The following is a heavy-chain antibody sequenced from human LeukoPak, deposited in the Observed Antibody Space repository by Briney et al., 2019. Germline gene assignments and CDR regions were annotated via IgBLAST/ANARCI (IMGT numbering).Heavy chain of an antibody. D-gene: IGHD4-17*01. CDR1: GFTCSSYA. CDR3: AREDYGDSIFDY. CDR2: ISYDGSNK. Sequence: GRSLRLSCAASGFTCSSYAMHWVRQAPGKGLEWVAVISYDGSNKYYADSVKGRFTISRDNSKNTLYLQMNSLRAEDTAVYYCAREDYGDSIFDYWGQGTLVTVSS. V-gene: IGHV3-30-3*01. J-gene: IGHJ4*02.